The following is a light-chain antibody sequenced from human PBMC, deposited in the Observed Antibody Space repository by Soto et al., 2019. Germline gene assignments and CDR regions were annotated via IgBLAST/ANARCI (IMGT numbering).Light chain of an antibody. CDR1: QSVSSSY. J-gene: IGKJ4*01. Sequence: EIVLTQSPGTLSLSPGERATLSCRASQSVSSSYLAWYQQKPGQAPRLLIYGASSRATGIPDRFSGSGSGTEFTLAISSLQSEDFAVYYCHQYNTWPLTFGGGTKVDIK. CDR2: GAS. V-gene: IGKV3-20*01. CDR3: HQYNTWPLT.